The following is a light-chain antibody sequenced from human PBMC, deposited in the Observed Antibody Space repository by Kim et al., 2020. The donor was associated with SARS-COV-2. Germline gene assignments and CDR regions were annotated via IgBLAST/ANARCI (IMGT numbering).Light chain of an antibody. CDR2: DVS. J-gene: IGLJ1*01. Sequence: GQSVTISCTGTSSDDCGYNYVSWYQQHPGKAPKLMIYDVSKRPSGVPDRFSGSKSGNTASLTISGLQAEDEADDYCCSYAGSYTYVFGTGTKVTVL. CDR1: SSDDCGYNY. V-gene: IGLV2-11*01. CDR3: CSYAGSYTYV.